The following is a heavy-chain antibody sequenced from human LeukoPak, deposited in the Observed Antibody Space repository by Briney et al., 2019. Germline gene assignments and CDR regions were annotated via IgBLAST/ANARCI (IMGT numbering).Heavy chain of an antibody. CDR3: ARGLDYGSGSTLEGF. V-gene: IGHV3-53*01. J-gene: IGHJ4*02. D-gene: IGHD3-10*01. Sequence: GGSLRLSCAASGFTISTNYMSWVRQAPGKGLEWVSVIYSGGSTNYSDSVRGRFTISRDNTKNTLYLQMNSLRVEDTAVYYCARGLDYGSGSTLEGFWGQGTLVTVYS. CDR2: IYSGGST. CDR1: GFTISTNY.